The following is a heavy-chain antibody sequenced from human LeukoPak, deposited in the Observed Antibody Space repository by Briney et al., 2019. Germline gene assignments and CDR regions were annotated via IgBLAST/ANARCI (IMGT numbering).Heavy chain of an antibody. CDR1: GFTFRSYG. CDR3: ARAAYSSTWYSRYFDL. CDR2: IRTAGEI. J-gene: IGHJ2*01. D-gene: IGHD6-13*01. V-gene: IGHV3-13*01. Sequence: GGSLRLSCAASGFTFRSYGMHWVRQATGKVLEWISGIRTAGEIYYPGSVKGRFTISRENAKNSLYLQMNSLRAGDTAVYYCARAAYSSTWYSRYFDLWGRGTLVTVSS.